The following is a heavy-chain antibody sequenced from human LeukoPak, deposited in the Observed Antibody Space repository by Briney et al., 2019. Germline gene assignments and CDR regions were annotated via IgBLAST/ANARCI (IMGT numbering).Heavy chain of an antibody. CDR1: GGSISSSSYY. V-gene: IGHV4-39*07. Sequence: SETLSLTCTVSGGSISSSSYYWGWIRQPPGKGLEWIGSIYYSGSLYYNPSLKSRVTILVDTSKNQFSLKLNSVTAADTAVYYCARDRRQRDYFDFWGQGARVSVSS. CDR3: ARDRRQRDYFDF. CDR2: IYYSGSL. D-gene: IGHD1-1*01. J-gene: IGHJ4*02.